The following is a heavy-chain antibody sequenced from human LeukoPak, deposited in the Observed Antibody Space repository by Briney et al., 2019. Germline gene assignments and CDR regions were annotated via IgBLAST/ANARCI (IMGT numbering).Heavy chain of an antibody. Sequence: PSETLSLTCTVSGGSISSYYWSWIRQPPGKGLEWTGYIYYSGSTNYNPSLKSRVTISVDTSKNQFSLKLSSVTAADTAVYYRARARGSYSRHFDYWGQGTLVTVSS. V-gene: IGHV4-59*01. CDR2: IYYSGST. J-gene: IGHJ4*02. CDR1: GGSISSYY. CDR3: ARARGSYSRHFDY. D-gene: IGHD1-26*01.